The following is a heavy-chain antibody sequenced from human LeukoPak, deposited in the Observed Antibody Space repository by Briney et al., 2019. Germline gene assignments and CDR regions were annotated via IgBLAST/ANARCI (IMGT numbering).Heavy chain of an antibody. CDR2: ISPYNGNI. Sequence: ASVKVSCKASGYTFTSYDINWVRQAPGQGLEWMGWISPYNGNINYAQKLQGRVTMTTDTSTNTAYMELRSLRSDDTAVYYCARDGYNYGLDNWGQGTLVTVSS. D-gene: IGHD5-18*01. CDR3: ARDGYNYGLDN. V-gene: IGHV1-18*01. CDR1: GYTFTSYD. J-gene: IGHJ4*02.